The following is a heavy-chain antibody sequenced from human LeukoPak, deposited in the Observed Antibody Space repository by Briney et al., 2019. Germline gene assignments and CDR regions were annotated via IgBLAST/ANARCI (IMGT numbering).Heavy chain of an antibody. CDR1: GFTFSSYA. V-gene: IGHV3-30*18. J-gene: IGHJ4*02. Sequence: GGSLRLSCAASGFTFSSYAMSWVRQAPGKGLEWVAVISYDGSNKYYADSVKGRFTISRDNSKNTLYLQMNSLRAEDTAVYYCAKLVLWGQGTLVTVSS. CDR2: ISYDGSNK. D-gene: IGHD2-8*02. CDR3: AKLVL.